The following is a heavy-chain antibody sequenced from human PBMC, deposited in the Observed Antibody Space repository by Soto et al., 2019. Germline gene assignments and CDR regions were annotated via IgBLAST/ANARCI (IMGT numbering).Heavy chain of an antibody. J-gene: IGHJ6*02. D-gene: IGHD6-13*01. CDR2: INQDGSET. Sequence: GGSLRLSCAASGFTFSSHWMTWFRQAPGKGLEWVALINQDGSETRYVDSVKGRFTISRDNSKNTLYLQMNSLRAEDTAVYYCARDRIAAAGTGYYYYGMDVWGQGTTVTVS. CDR3: ARDRIAAAGTGYYYYGMDV. V-gene: IGHV3-7*05. CDR1: GFTFSSHW.